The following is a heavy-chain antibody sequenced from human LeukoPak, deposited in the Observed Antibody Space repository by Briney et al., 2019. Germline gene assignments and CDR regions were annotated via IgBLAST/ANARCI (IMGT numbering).Heavy chain of an antibody. J-gene: IGHJ6*02. CDR2: IIPIFGTA. CDR1: GGTFSSYA. D-gene: IGHD3-16*01. Sequence: SVKVSCKASGGTFSSYAISWVRQAPGQGLEWMGGIIPIFGTANYAQKFQGRVTVTADESTSTAYMELSSLRSEDTAVYYCATRSGEGYYGMDVWGQGTTVTVSS. CDR3: ATRSGEGYYGMDV. V-gene: IGHV1-69*13.